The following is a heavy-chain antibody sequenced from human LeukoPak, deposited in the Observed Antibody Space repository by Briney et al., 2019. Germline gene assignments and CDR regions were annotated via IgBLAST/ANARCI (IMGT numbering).Heavy chain of an antibody. CDR2: IKSDSDGSTT. V-gene: IGHV3-74*01. CDR3: ARASLRRVTIFGVVIIIPEGFDY. J-gene: IGHJ4*02. D-gene: IGHD3-3*01. CDR1: GFTFSNYW. Sequence: GGSLRLSCAASGFTFSNYWMHWVRQAPGKGLVWVSRIKSDSDGSTTSYADSVKGRFTISRDNAKNTLYLHMNSLRAEDTAVYYCARASLRRVTIFGVVIIIPEGFDYWGQGTVVTVSS.